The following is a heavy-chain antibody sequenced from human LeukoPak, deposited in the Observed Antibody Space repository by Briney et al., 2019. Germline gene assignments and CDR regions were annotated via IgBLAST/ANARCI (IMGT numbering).Heavy chain of an antibody. CDR3: ARVGGSYWVDYYYGMDV. Sequence: SETLSLTCTVSGGSIRSSYYYWGWIRQPPGKGLEWIGEINHSGSTNYNPSLKSRVTISVDTSKNQFSLKLSSVTAADTAVYYCARVGGSYWVDYYYGMDVWGQGTTVTVSS. V-gene: IGHV4-39*07. J-gene: IGHJ6*02. D-gene: IGHD1-26*01. CDR1: GGSIRSSYYY. CDR2: INHSGST.